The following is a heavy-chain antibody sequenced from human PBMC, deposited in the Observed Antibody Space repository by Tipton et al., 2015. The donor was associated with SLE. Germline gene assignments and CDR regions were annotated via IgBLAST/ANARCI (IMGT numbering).Heavy chain of an antibody. CDR3: ARGVSGYFNYCYMDV. J-gene: IGHJ6*03. V-gene: IGHV4-34*01. Sequence: LRLSCAVSGGSFSGYAWSWVRQPPGKGLEWIGEVSHSRSTNYNPSLKSRGTISLDTSNNQFSPRLSSVTAADTAVYYCARGVSGYFNYCYMDVWGKGTTVTISS. CDR1: GGSFSGYA. D-gene: IGHD3-16*01. CDR2: VSHSRST.